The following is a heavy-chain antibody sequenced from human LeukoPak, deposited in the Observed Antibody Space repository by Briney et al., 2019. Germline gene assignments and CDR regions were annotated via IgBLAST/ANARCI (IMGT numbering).Heavy chain of an antibody. J-gene: IGHJ5*02. V-gene: IGHV3-30-3*01. D-gene: IGHD3-10*01. CDR2: ISHAGNNK. CDR3: ARVPNPGSGSGFDP. Sequence: GGSLRLSCAASGFTFTNYAIHWVRQAPGKGLEWVSVISHAGNNKYYADSVKGRFTISRDNSENTLSLQMNSLRDEDTAVYYCARVPNPGSGSGFDPWGQGTLVTVSS. CDR1: GFTFTNYA.